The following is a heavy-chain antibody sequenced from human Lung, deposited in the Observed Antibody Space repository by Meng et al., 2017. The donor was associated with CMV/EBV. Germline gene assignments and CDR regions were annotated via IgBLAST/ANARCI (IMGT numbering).Heavy chain of an antibody. D-gene: IGHD3-22*01. Sequence: GREVEAGGGVVQRVRSLRRSCAASGFNFSSYAMHWVRQASSKGLEWVAVNTYDGSNKYYADSVKGRFTISRDNSKNTLYLQMNSLRAEDTAVYYCARDDSSSWGQGTLVTVSS. CDR3: ARDDSSS. CDR2: NTYDGSNK. J-gene: IGHJ5*02. V-gene: IGHV3-30-3*01. CDR1: GFNFSSYA.